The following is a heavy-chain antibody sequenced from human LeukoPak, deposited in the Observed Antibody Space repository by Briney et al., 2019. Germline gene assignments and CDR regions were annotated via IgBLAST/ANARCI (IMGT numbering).Heavy chain of an antibody. CDR2: ISAYNGNT. Sequence: ASVKVSCKASGYTFTSYGISWVRQAPGQGLEWMGWISAYNGNTNYAQKLQGRVTMTTDTSTSTAYMELRSLRSDDTAVYYCARGYCSGGSCYGPPPHAFDIWGQGTMVTVSS. V-gene: IGHV1-18*01. D-gene: IGHD2-15*01. CDR1: GYTFTSYG. J-gene: IGHJ3*02. CDR3: ARGYCSGGSCYGPPPHAFDI.